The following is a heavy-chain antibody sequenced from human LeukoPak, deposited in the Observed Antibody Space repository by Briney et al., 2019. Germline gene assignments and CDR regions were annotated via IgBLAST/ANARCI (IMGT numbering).Heavy chain of an antibody. CDR3: THRLSGENAFDI. J-gene: IGHJ3*02. CDR1: GGSISGYYWT. Sequence: TLSLTCTVSGGSISGYYWTWIRQPPGKGLEWLALIYWDDDKRYSPSLKSRLTITKDTSKNQVVLTMTNMDPVDTATYYCTHRLSGENAFDIWGQGTMVTVSS. V-gene: IGHV2-5*08. D-gene: IGHD1-14*01. CDR2: IYWDDDK.